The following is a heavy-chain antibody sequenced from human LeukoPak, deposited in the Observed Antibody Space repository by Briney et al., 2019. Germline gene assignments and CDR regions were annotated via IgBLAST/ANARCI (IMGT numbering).Heavy chain of an antibody. V-gene: IGHV3-33*01. D-gene: IGHD3-22*01. Sequence: GGSLRLSCAASGFTFSSYGMHWARQAPGKGLEWVAVIWYDGSDKYYADSVKGRFSISRDNSKNTLYLQMNSLRAEDTAVYYCARELPPVVNFYFGSWGQGTLVTVSS. CDR2: IWYDGSDK. CDR3: ARELPPVVNFYFGS. J-gene: IGHJ4*02. CDR1: GFTFSSYG.